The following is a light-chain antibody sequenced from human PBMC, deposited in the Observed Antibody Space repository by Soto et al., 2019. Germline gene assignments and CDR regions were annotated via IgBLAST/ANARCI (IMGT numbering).Light chain of an antibody. Sequence: EIVLTQSPATLSLSPGERATLSCRASQSVGTYLAWYQQKPGQAPRLLIYDASLRATGIPARFSGSGSGTDFTLTISSLEPEDFAVYYCQQRTNWPPLTFGGGTKVEIK. J-gene: IGKJ4*01. CDR3: QQRTNWPPLT. V-gene: IGKV3-11*01. CDR1: QSVGTY. CDR2: DAS.